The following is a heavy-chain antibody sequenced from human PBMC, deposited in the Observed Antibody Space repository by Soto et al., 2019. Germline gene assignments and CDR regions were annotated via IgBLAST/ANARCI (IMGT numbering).Heavy chain of an antibody. Sequence: QVQLVESGGGVVRPGRSLRLSCAASGFSFSKYGMHWVRQAPGKGLEWVAVIWYDGSTKYYGDSVKGRFSISRDNSQKMVYLQMNSLRVEDTAVYYCATDSSTTVTHYWGQGTLVTVSS. J-gene: IGHJ4*02. CDR3: ATDSSTTVTHY. D-gene: IGHD4-17*01. CDR1: GFSFSKYG. V-gene: IGHV3-33*03. CDR2: IWYDGSTK.